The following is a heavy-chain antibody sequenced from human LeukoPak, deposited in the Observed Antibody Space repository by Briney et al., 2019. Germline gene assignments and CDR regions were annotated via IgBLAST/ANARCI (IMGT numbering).Heavy chain of an antibody. CDR2: IYYIGST. CDR1: GGSISNYY. D-gene: IGHD3-10*01. J-gene: IGHJ3*02. CDR3: ATSPMVRGVMVHDAFDI. V-gene: IGHV4-59*08. Sequence: SETLSLTCTVSGGSISNYYWGWIRQPPGKGLEWIGYIYYIGSTNYNPSLKSRVTISVDTSKNQFSLKLSSVTAADTAVYYCATSPMVRGVMVHDAFDIWGQGTMVTVSS.